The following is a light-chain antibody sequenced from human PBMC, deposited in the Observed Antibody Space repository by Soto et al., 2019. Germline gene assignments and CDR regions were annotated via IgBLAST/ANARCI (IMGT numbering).Light chain of an antibody. J-gene: IGKJ5*01. V-gene: IGKV1-39*01. CDR2: GAS. CDR1: QDINIY. CDR3: QQSYNSPLT. Sequence: DVQMTQSPSSLSASVGDSVTITCRASQDINIYLNWYQQKPGKAPKLLIYGASTLQTGVPSRFSGSRSRTPFTLAINTLQSDEFATYDCQQSYNSPLTFGQGTRLEIK.